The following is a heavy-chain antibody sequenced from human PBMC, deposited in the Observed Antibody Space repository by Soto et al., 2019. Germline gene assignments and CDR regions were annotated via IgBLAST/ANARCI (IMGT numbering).Heavy chain of an antibody. Sequence: SXKVSFKASGGSXISNPISLVRQAPGQGLEWMAGIIHIFATVHYAQKFQGRVTITADESTSTAYMELTSLRYEDTAVYFFARGGRGYSSAPRYYFDYWGQGTLGTVSS. CDR3: ARGGRGYSSAPRYYFDY. CDR1: GGSXISNP. CDR2: IIHIFATV. V-gene: IGHV1-69*13. J-gene: IGHJ4*02. D-gene: IGHD5-18*01.